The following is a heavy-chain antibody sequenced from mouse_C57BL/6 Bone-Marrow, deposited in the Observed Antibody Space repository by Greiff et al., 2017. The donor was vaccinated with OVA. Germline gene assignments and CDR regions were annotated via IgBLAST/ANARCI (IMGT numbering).Heavy chain of an antibody. CDR3: ASDYGSKYYYAMDY. D-gene: IGHD1-1*01. V-gene: IGHV1-52*01. J-gene: IGHJ4*01. CDR1: GYTFTSYW. Sequence: VQLQQPGAELVRPGSSVKLSCKASGYTFTSYWMHWVKQRPIQGLEWIGNIDPSDSETHYNQKFKDKATLTVDKSSSTAYMQLSSLTSEDSAVYYCASDYGSKYYYAMDYWGQGTSVTVSS. CDR2: IDPSDSET.